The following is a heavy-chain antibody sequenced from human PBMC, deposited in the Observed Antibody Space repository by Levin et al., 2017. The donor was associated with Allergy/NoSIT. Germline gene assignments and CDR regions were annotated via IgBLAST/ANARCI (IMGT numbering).Heavy chain of an antibody. J-gene: IGHJ4*02. V-gene: IGHV1-46*01. CDR3: ARGPWQRLDD. Sequence: GESLKISCKASGYTFTRYYMHWVRQAPGQGLEWMGIINPSGGSTSYAQKFQGRVAMTGDTSTSTVYMELSSVRSEDTAVYYCARGPWQRLDDWGQGTLVTVSS. CDR1: GYTFTRYY. D-gene: IGHD6-25*01. CDR2: INPSGGST.